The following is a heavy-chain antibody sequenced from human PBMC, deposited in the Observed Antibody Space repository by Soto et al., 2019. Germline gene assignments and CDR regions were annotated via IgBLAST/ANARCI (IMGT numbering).Heavy chain of an antibody. J-gene: IGHJ4*02. CDR2: ISYDGTKT. CDR3: AKDWGPRRQWLIDPFDD. CDR1: GFTFSIYA. V-gene: IGHV3-30*18. Sequence: QVQLVESGGGVVQPGRSLRVSCAASGFTFSIYAMHWVRQAPGTGLEWVAVISYDGTKTYYADSVKGRFTISRDNSKNTVYLQMNSLRDEDTAVYYCAKDWGPRRQWLIDPFDDWGQGTLVTVSP. D-gene: IGHD6-19*01.